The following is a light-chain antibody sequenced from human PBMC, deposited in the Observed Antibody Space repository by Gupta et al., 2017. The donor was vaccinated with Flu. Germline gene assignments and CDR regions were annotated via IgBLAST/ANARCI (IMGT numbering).Light chain of an antibody. V-gene: IGKV3-11*01. J-gene: IGKJ1*01. CDR3: QERINRWT. CDR2: DAS. Sequence: IVLTQSPATLSLSPGERATLSCRASQSVSSYLSWYQHKPGQPPRLLIYDASNMVTGIPGRFSGSGSGTDFTLTISSLEPEDFAVYYLQERINRWTFGHGTKVEIK. CDR1: QSVSSY.